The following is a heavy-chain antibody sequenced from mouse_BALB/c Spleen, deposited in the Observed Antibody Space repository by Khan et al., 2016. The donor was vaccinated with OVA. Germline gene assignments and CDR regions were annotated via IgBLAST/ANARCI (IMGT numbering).Heavy chain of an antibody. Sequence: VQLQQSGPELMKPGASVKISCKASGYSFTSYYIHWVMQSPGKSLEWIGYIDPFSGGTTYNQKFKGKATLTVDTSYTTAYIHDSDLTSEDSAVYDCTRHGYVAWLTYWGQGTLVTVSA. V-gene: IGHV1S135*01. J-gene: IGHJ3*01. CDR3: TRHGYVAWLTY. D-gene: IGHD2-2*01. CDR2: IDPFSGGT. CDR1: GYSFTSYY.